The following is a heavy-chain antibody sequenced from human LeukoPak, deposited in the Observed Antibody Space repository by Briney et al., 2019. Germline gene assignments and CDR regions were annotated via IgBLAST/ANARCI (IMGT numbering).Heavy chain of an antibody. CDR3: AKGELADFDY. J-gene: IGHJ4*02. V-gene: IGHV3-30*02. D-gene: IGHD1-26*01. CDR1: GFTFSSYG. CDR2: IRYDGSNK. Sequence: GGSLRLSCAASGFTFSSYGMHWVRQAPGKGLEWVAFIRYDGSNKYYADSVKGRLTISRDNSKNTLYLQMNSLRAEDTAVYYCAKGELADFDYWGQGTLVTVSS.